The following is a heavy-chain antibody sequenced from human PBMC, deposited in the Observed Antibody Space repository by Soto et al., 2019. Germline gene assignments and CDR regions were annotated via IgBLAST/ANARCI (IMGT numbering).Heavy chain of an antibody. J-gene: IGHJ4*02. V-gene: IGHV3-23*01. CDR2: IYGGGNGP. Sequence: EVQVLESGGGLVQPGGSLRLSCAATGFTFSDFAMSWVRQAPGKGLEWVSRIYGGGNGPHYADSVKGRVTISRDNSKNTLYLQMNSLRAEDTAVYYCAKMEGMDPWAYSFDYGGQGTLVTVSS. CDR1: GFTFSDFA. CDR3: AKMEGMDPWAYSFDY. D-gene: IGHD2-2*03.